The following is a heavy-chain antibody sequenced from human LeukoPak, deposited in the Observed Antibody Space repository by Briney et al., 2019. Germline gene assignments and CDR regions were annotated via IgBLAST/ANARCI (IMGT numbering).Heavy chain of an antibody. CDR3: ARDGTAAGLYFDL. D-gene: IGHD6-13*01. CDR2: IRQDGSEK. J-gene: IGHJ4*01. V-gene: IGHV3-7*01. CDR1: GFTFTDYL. Sequence: GGSLRLSCEVSGFTFTDYLMNWVRQAPGKGPEWVTSIRQDGSEKTYVDSVKGRFTISRDNTKNSLSLQLNGLRAEDTAVYYCARDGTAAGLYFDLWGQGTLVTVSS.